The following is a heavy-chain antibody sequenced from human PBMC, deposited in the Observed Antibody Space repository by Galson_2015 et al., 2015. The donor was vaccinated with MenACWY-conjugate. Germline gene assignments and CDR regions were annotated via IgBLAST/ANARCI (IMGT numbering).Heavy chain of an antibody. Sequence: SLRLSCAASGFTFSSSWMHWVRQAPGKGLVWVSLITSDGSSTSYADSVKGRFTISRDNAKNTLYLQMNSLRAEATAVYYCAVDCSRTRCYGASGGYWGQGTLVTVSS. CDR3: AVDCSRTRCYGASGGY. J-gene: IGHJ4*02. CDR2: ITSDGSST. CDR1: GFTFSSSW. V-gene: IGHV3-74*01. D-gene: IGHD2-2*01.